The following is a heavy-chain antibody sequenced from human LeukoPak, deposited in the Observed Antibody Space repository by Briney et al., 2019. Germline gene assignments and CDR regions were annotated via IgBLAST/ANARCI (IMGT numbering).Heavy chain of an antibody. CDR2: IYYSGST. CDR3: AREGNTNYFDY. V-gene: IGHV4-59*01. D-gene: IGHD2/OR15-2a*01. Sequence: KPSETLSLTCTVSSGSISSYYWSWIRQPPGKGLEWIGYIYYSGSTNYNPSLKSRVTISVDTSKNQFSLKLSSVTAADTAVYYCAREGNTNYFDYWGQGTLVTVSS. J-gene: IGHJ4*02. CDR1: SGSISSYY.